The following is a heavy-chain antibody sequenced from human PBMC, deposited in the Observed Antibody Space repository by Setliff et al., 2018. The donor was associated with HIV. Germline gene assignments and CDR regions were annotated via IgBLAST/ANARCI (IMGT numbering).Heavy chain of an antibody. CDR2: INPIFGTA. CDR1: GYTFSNFG. Sequence: SVKVSCKSSGYTFSNFGVSWVRQAPGQGLEWMGRINPIFGTANYAQKFQGRVTITADKSTSTAYMELSSLRSEDTAVYYCARDGDSSSWYGYYYYMDVWGKWTTVTVSS. V-gene: IGHV1-69*06. CDR3: ARDGDSSSWYGYYYYMDV. J-gene: IGHJ6*03. D-gene: IGHD6-13*01.